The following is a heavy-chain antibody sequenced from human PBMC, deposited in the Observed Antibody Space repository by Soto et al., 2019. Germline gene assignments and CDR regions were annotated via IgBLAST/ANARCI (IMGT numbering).Heavy chain of an antibody. D-gene: IGHD6-19*01. CDR2: IYYSGST. Sequence: SETLSLTCTVSGGSISSGGYYWSWIRQHPGKGLEWIGYIYYSGSTYYNPSLKSRVTISVDTSKNQFSLKLSSVTAADTAVYYCAKDEILVAGTVYYYGMDVWGQGTTVTVSS. CDR1: GGSISSGGYY. V-gene: IGHV4-31*03. J-gene: IGHJ6*02. CDR3: AKDEILVAGTVYYYGMDV.